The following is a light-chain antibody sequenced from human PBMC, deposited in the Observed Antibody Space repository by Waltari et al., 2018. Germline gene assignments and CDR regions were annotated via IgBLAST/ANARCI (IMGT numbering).Light chain of an antibody. J-gene: IGKJ1*01. CDR2: STS. CDR3: QQFGDSPPSWT. Sequence: EIVLTQSPGTLSLSPGERATLSCRASQSVSSSYLAWYQHKPGQAPRLVLYSTSSRATGIPDRFSGSGSGTDFTLTISRLEPEDFAMYYCQQFGDSPPSWTFGQGTKVEIK. V-gene: IGKV3-20*01. CDR1: QSVSSSY.